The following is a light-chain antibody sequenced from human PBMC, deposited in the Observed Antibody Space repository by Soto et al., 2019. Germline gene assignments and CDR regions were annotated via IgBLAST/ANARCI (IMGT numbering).Light chain of an antibody. J-gene: IGKJ2*01. CDR3: QQYGSAPHT. V-gene: IGKV3-20*01. CDR1: QSVIADY. Sequence: EIVLTQSPGTLSLSPGERATLSCWASQSVIADYLAWYQHKPDQAPRLLIYAVSNRATGIPGRFSGSGSGTDFTLTISRLEPEDFGVYYCQQYGSAPHTFGQGTKLEIK. CDR2: AVS.